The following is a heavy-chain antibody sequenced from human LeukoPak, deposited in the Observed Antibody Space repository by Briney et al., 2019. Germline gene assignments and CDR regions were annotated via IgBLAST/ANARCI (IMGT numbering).Heavy chain of an antibody. CDR1: GFTFSSYS. V-gene: IGHV3-21*01. CDR2: ISSSSSYI. D-gene: IGHD6-19*01. Sequence: GGSLRLSCAASGFTFSSYSMNWVRQAPGKGLEWVSSISSSSSYIYYADSVKGRFTISRDNAKNSLYLLMNSLRAEDTAVYYCASALLATAVAGYWGQGTLVTVSS. J-gene: IGHJ4*02. CDR3: ASALLATAVAGY.